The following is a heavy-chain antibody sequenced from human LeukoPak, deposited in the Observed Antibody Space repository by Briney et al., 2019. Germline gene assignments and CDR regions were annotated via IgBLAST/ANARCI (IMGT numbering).Heavy chain of an antibody. Sequence: SETLSLTCTVSGGSISSYYRSWIRQPPGKGLEWIAYIYYSGSTNYNPSLKSRVTISVDTSKNQFSLKLRSVTAADTAVYYCARTTEGGYTYGYFYYYYMDVWGKGTTVTISS. CDR1: GGSISSYY. V-gene: IGHV4-59*01. CDR2: IYYSGST. D-gene: IGHD5-18*01. CDR3: ARTTEGGYTYGYFYYYYMDV. J-gene: IGHJ6*03.